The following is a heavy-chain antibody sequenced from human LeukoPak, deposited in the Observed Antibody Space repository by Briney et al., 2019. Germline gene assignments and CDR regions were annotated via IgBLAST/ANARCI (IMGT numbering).Heavy chain of an antibody. CDR2: IYYSGST. D-gene: IGHD1-26*01. CDR3: ARVGGTNYYYYGMDV. J-gene: IGHJ6*02. V-gene: IGHV4-59*01. CDR1: GGSISNYY. Sequence: PSETLSLTCTVSGGSISNYYWSWIRQPPGKGLEWIGYIYYSGSTNYNPSLKSRVTISVDTSKNQFSLKLSSVAAADTAVYYCARVGGTNYYYYGMDVWGQGTTVTVSS.